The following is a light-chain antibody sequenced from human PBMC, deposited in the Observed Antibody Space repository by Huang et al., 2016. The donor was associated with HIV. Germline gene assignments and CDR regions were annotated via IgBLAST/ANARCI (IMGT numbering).Light chain of an antibody. J-gene: IGKJ2*01. CDR2: GAS. Sequence: DIQITQSPSSLSASVGDRVIITCRASQNINRYLNWYQQQPGKAPKLLISGASKLQSGVPSSFSGSGSGTQFTLAISSLSPEDSATYYCQQSAVTPRTFGQGTKLEI. CDR3: QQSAVTPRT. CDR1: QNINRY. V-gene: IGKV1-39*01.